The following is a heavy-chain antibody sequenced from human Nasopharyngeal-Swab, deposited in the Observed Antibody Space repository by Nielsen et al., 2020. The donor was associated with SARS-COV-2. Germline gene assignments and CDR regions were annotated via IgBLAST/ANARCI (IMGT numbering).Heavy chain of an antibody. CDR2: IYYSGST. V-gene: IGHV4-59*01. J-gene: IGHJ6*03. CDR1: GGSISSYY. CDR3: ARVAPYYYYYMDV. Sequence: SETLSLTCTVSGGSISSYYWSWIRQPPGKGPEWIGYIYYSGSTNYNPSLKSRVTISVDTSKNQFSLKLSSVTAADTAVYYCARVAPYYYYYMDVWGKGTTVTVSS.